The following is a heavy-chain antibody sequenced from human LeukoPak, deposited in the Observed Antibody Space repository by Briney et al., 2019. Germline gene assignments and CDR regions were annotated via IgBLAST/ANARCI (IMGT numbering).Heavy chain of an antibody. CDR3: ARDVDYGSGSYYKDSNWFDP. J-gene: IGHJ5*02. CDR2: IYYSGST. D-gene: IGHD3-10*01. V-gene: IGHV4-59*01. Sequence: SSETLSLTCTVSGGSISSYYWSWIRQPPGKGLEWIGYIYYSGSTNYNPSLKLRVTISVDTSKNQFSLKLSSVTAADTAVYYCARDVDYGSGSYYKDSNWFDPWGQGTLVTVSS. CDR1: GGSISSYY.